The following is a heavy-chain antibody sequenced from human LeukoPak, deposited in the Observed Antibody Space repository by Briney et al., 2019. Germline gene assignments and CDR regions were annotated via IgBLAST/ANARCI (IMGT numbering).Heavy chain of an antibody. CDR3: ARSDSSSWYYFDH. D-gene: IGHD6-13*01. CDR2: IYYSGST. CDR1: GGSISSYY. Sequence: SETLSLTCTVSGGSISSYYWSWIRQPPGKGLEWIGYIYYSGSTNYNPSLKSRVTISVDTSKNQFSLKLSSVTAADTAVYYCARSDSSSWYYFDHWGQGTLVTVSS. J-gene: IGHJ4*02. V-gene: IGHV4-59*01.